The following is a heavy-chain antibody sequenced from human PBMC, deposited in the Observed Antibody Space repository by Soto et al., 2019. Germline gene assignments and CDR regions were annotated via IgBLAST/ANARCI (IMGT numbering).Heavy chain of an antibody. D-gene: IGHD3-10*01. CDR3: ARGLAYDYGSGTPPYYYYGMDV. CDR1: GFTFSSYD. CDR2: IGTAGDT. V-gene: IGHV3-13*04. J-gene: IGHJ6*02. Sequence: EVQLVESGGGLVQPGGSLRLSCAASGFTFSSYDMHWVRQATGKGLEWVSAIGTAGDTYYPGSVKGRFTISRENAKNSLYLQMNSLRAGDTDVYYCARGLAYDYGSGTPPYYYYGMDVWGQGTTVTVSS.